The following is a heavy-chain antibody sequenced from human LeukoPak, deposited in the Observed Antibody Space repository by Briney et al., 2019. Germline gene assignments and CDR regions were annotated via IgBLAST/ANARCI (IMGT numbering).Heavy chain of an antibody. J-gene: IGHJ6*02. CDR3: ARHYGGGEYYYGMDV. CDR1: GSSFTNYL. V-gene: IGHV5-51*01. Sequence: GESLKFSCKGSGSSFTNYLIGGVRQMRGKGLEWMGIIYPSDSDTRSSTSFQGHVTISADKSISTAYLQWSSLKASDTAMYYCARHYGGGEYYYGMDVWGQGTTVTVAS. CDR2: IYPSDSDT. D-gene: IGHD2-21*01.